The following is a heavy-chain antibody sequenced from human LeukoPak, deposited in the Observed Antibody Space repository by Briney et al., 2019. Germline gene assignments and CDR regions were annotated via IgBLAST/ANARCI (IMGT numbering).Heavy chain of an antibody. V-gene: IGHV3-48*01. Sequence: TGGSLRLSCAASGFTFSSYSMNWVRQAPGKGLEWVSYISSSSTIYYADSVKGRFTISRDNSKNTLYLQMDSLRAEDTAVYYCARKVESGSFYGYWGQGTLVTVSS. CDR2: ISSSSTI. CDR3: ARKVESGSFYGY. D-gene: IGHD1-26*01. CDR1: GFTFSSYS. J-gene: IGHJ4*02.